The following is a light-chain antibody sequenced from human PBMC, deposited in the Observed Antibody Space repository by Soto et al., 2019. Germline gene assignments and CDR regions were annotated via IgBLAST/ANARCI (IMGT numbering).Light chain of an antibody. Sequence: DIQVTQSPPSLSASVGDRVTLTCRASQDIGNHLAWFQQKPGKTRKPLIHAASSLQSGVPSKFSGSGSGTDFTLTISSLQPEDFATYYCQQYHLYPLTFGGGTKVEIK. CDR2: AAS. J-gene: IGKJ4*01. V-gene: IGKV1-16*02. CDR3: QQYHLYPLT. CDR1: QDIGNH.